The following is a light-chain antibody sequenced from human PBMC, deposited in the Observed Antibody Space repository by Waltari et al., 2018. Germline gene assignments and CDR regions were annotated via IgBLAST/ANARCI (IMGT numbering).Light chain of an antibody. Sequence: QSALTQPASVSGSPGQSITISCTGTSSDVGGYKYVSWYQQYPGKAPKLMISDVNHRPSGVSDRFSGSKSGNTASLTSSGLQAEDEADYYCSSYTSGSTLVIFGGGTKLTVL. CDR1: SSDVGGYKY. CDR3: SSYTSGSTLVI. CDR2: DVN. V-gene: IGLV2-14*01. J-gene: IGLJ2*01.